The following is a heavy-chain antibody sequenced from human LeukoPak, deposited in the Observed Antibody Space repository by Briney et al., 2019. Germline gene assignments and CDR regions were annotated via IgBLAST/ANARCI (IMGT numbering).Heavy chain of an antibody. V-gene: IGHV1-2*02. Sequence: ASVKVSCKASGYTFTGYYMHWVRQPPGQGLEWMGWINPNSGGTNYAQKFQGRVTMTRDTSISTAYMELSRLRSDDTAVYYCARGEHVDTAMVIDYWGQGTLVTVSS. CDR1: GYTFTGYY. CDR2: INPNSGGT. J-gene: IGHJ4*02. D-gene: IGHD5-18*01. CDR3: ARGEHVDTAMVIDY.